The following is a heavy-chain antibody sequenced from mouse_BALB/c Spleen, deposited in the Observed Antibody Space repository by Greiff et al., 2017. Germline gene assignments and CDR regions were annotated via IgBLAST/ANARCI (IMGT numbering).Heavy chain of an antibody. J-gene: IGHJ2*01. D-gene: IGHD2-4*01. Sequence: EVQLQQSGAELVKPGASVKLSCTASGFNIKDTYMHWVKQRPDQGLEWIGRIDPANGNTKYDPRFQGKATITADTSSNTAYLQLSSLTSEDTAVYYCATPYDYDYFDYWGQGTTLTVSS. CDR1: GFNIKDTY. CDR2: IDPANGNT. V-gene: IGHV14-3*02. CDR3: ATPYDYDYFDY.